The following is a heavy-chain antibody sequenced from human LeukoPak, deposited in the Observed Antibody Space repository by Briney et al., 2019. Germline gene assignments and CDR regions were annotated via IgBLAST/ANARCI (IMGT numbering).Heavy chain of an antibody. CDR1: GGSITSANW. Sequence: SGTLSLTCAVSGGSITSANWCCWVRQSPGKGLEWIGEIYHTGNTNYNPSLNSRVSISLDTSKNQFSLRLTSVTAADTAVYCCARDANGSDLHYYHMDVWGKGTTVTVSS. J-gene: IGHJ6*03. CDR3: ARDANGSDLHYYHMDV. D-gene: IGHD6-25*01. V-gene: IGHV4-4*01. CDR2: IYHTGNT.